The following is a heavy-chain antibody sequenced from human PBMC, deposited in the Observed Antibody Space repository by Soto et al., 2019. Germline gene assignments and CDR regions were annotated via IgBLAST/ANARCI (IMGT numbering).Heavy chain of an antibody. V-gene: IGHV4-34*01. CDR3: ARGAKTLGFDP. Sequence: SETLSLTCAVYGGSFSGYYWSWIRQPPGKGLEWIGEINHSGSTNYNPSLKSRVTISVDTSKNQFSLKLSSVTAADTAVYYCARGAKTLGFDPWGQGTLVTVSS. CDR2: INHSGST. J-gene: IGHJ5*02. CDR1: GGSFSGYY.